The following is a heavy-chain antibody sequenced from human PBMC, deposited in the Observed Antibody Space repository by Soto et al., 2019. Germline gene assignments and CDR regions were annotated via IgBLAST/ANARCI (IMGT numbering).Heavy chain of an antibody. CDR3: ATSTVSYVDIVSSTTRGYFDH. CDR2: IYPGDSDI. CDR1: GYNFNTYW. Sequence: GESLKISCEGSGYNFNTYWIGWVRQMPGKGLEWMALIYPGDSDIRYSPSFEGQVTLSVDRSISTAYLQGSSLKASDTAIYYCATSTVSYVDIVSSTTRGYFDHWGQGTLVTVSS. D-gene: IGHD5-12*01. J-gene: IGHJ4*02. V-gene: IGHV5-51*01.